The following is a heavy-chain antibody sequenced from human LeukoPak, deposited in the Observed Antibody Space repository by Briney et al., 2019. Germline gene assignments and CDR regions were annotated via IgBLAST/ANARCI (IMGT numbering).Heavy chain of an antibody. V-gene: IGHV3-23*01. J-gene: IGHJ4*02. CDR3: VKGAWLDS. Sequence: GESLKISCAASGFTFSSYAMSWVRQAPGKGLEWVSAISGSGGSTYYADSVKGRFTISRDNSKNTLYLQMNSLSAEDTALYYCVKGAWLDSWGQGTLVTVSS. CDR1: GFTFSSYA. CDR2: ISGSGGST.